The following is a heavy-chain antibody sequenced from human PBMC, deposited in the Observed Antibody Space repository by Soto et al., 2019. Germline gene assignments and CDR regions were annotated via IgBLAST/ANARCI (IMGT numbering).Heavy chain of an antibody. Sequence: VASVKVSCKASGGTFSSYAISWVRQAPGQGLEWMGGIIPIFGTANYAQKFQGRVTITADESTSTAYMELRGLRSDDTAVYYCARVRQLVGYFYYYMDVWGKGTTVTVSS. CDR1: GGTFSSYA. D-gene: IGHD6-6*01. CDR2: IIPIFGTA. J-gene: IGHJ6*03. CDR3: ARVRQLVGYFYYYMDV. V-gene: IGHV1-69*13.